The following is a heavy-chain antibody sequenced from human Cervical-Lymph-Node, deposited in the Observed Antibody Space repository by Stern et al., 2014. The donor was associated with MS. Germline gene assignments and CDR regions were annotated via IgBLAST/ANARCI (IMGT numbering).Heavy chain of an antibody. CDR3: ASILGNSPVSYYYGMDV. CDR2: ISSSGSTI. V-gene: IGHV3-11*01. D-gene: IGHD4-23*01. CDR1: GFTFSDYY. Sequence: VQLVESGGGLVKPGGSLRLSCAASGFTFSDYYMSWIRQAPGKGLEWVSYISSSGSTIYYADAVKGRFTISRDNAKNSLYLQMNSLRAEDTAVYYCASILGNSPVSYYYGMDVWGQGTTVTVSS. J-gene: IGHJ6*02.